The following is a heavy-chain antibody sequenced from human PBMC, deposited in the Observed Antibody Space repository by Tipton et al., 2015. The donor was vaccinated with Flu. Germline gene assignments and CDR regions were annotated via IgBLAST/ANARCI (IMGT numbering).Heavy chain of an antibody. CDR1: GFTFSSYG. Sequence: SLRLSCAASGFTFSSYGMHWVRQAPGKGLEWVALLWFDGSNIYYADSVKGRFTISRDNSKNTLYLQMNSLRAEDTAVYYCARETGEYYFDYWGQGTLVTVSS. V-gene: IGHV3-33*08. CDR2: LWFDGSNI. D-gene: IGHD7-27*01. CDR3: ARETGEYYFDY. J-gene: IGHJ4*02.